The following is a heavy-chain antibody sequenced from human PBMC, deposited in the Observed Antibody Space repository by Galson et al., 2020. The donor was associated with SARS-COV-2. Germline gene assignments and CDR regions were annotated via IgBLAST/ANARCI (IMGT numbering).Heavy chain of an antibody. CDR2: FSGSGRTT. J-gene: IGHJ3*01. CDR1: GFTFSDHY. Sequence: NSGGSLRLSCTASGFTFSDHYMSWLRQAPGKGPEWVSYFSGSGRTTYHADSVKGRFTISRDNGKNSLYLQMNSLRVEDTAVYYCARQARFDSSGYYKGDVFDLWGQGTRVTVAS. V-gene: IGHV3-11*04. D-gene: IGHD3-22*01. CDR3: ARQARFDSSGYYKGDVFDL.